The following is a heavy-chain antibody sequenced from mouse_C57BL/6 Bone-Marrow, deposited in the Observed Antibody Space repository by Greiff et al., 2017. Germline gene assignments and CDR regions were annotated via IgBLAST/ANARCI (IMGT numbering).Heavy chain of an antibody. J-gene: IGHJ3*01. Sequence: EVHLVESGGGLVKPGGSLKLSCAASGFTFSSYAMSSVRQTPEKRLEWVATISDGGSYTYYPDNVKGRFTISRDNAKDNLYLQMSHLKSEDTAMYYCAREDYYEGFAYWGQGTLVTVSA. CDR3: AREDYYEGFAY. CDR2: ISDGGSYT. CDR1: GFTFSSYA. D-gene: IGHD2-4*01. V-gene: IGHV5-4*01.